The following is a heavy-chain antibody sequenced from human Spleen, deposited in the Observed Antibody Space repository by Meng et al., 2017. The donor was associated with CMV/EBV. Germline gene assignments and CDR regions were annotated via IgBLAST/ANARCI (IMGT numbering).Heavy chain of an antibody. Sequence: GESLKISCKTSGYQFTRYWIGWVRQMPGKGLEWMGIIYPVDSDTRYSPSFQGQVTISADKSISTAYLQWSSLKASDTAMYYCARAYQLHHYYYGMDVWGQGTTVTVSS. CDR1: GYQFTRYW. J-gene: IGHJ6*02. CDR3: ARAYQLHHYYYGMDV. CDR2: IYPVDSDT. V-gene: IGHV5-51*01. D-gene: IGHD2-2*01.